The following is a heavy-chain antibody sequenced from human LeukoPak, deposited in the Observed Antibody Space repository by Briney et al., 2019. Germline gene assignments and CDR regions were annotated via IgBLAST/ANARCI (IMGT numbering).Heavy chain of an antibody. CDR2: INHSGST. V-gene: IGHV4-34*01. CDR1: GGSFSGYY. CDR3: ARHRSLRYLDY. Sequence: PSETLSLTCAVYGGSFSGYYWSWIRQPPGKGLEWIGEINHSGSTNYNPSLKSRVTISVDTSKNQFSLKLSSVTAADTAVYYCARHRSLRYLDYWGQGTLVTVSS. J-gene: IGHJ4*02. D-gene: IGHD3-9*01.